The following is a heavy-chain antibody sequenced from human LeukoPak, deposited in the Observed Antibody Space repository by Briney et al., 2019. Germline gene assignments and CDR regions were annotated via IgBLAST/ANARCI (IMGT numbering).Heavy chain of an antibody. J-gene: IGHJ5*02. V-gene: IGHV3-21*01. Sequence: GGSLRLSCAASGFAFSSYEMNWVRQAPGKGLEWVSSITSSSSYIYYADSVKGRFTISRDNAKNSLYLQMDSLRAEDTAVYYCAREMLAAVAAQSWGQGTLVTVSS. CDR2: ITSSSSYI. CDR1: GFAFSSYE. CDR3: AREMLAAVAAQS. D-gene: IGHD6-19*01.